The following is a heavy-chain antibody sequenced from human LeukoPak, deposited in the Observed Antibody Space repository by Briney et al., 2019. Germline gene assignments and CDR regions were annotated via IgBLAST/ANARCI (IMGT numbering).Heavy chain of an antibody. D-gene: IGHD5-12*01. J-gene: IGHJ4*02. Sequence: SETLSLTCAVYGGSFSGYYWSWIRQPPGKGLEWIGEINHSGSTNYNPSLKSRVTISVDTSKNQFSLKLSSVTAADTAVYYCARLDTVATIGQIVGDYWGQGTLVTVSS. CDR3: ARLDTVATIGQIVGDY. CDR2: INHSGST. CDR1: GGSFSGYY. V-gene: IGHV4-34*01.